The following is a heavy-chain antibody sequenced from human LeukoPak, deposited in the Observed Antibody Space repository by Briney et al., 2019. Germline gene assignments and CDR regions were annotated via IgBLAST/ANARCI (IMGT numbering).Heavy chain of an antibody. CDR3: ARQNWSSGWYGIFDY. V-gene: IGHV4-39*01. J-gene: IGHJ4*02. Sequence: SETLSLTCTVSGSSMSSSSYYWGWIRQPPGKGLEWIGSIYYSGSTYYNPSLKSRVTISVDTSKNQFSLKLSSVTAADTAVYYCARQNWSSGWYGIFDYWGQATLVTVSS. CDR1: GSSMSSSSYY. D-gene: IGHD6-19*01. CDR2: IYYSGST.